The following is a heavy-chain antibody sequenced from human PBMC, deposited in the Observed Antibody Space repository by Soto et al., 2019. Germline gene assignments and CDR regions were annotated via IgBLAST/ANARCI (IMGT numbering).Heavy chain of an antibody. CDR1: GGSSGSISCY. Sequence: FETLSLTCTFSGGSSGSISCYWGWIRQPPGKGLEWIGNIYYSGSTYYNTSLQSRVTISVDKSKNQFSLKVTSMTAADTDVYYCPRLVRPQSRSSTPDFWGPGTLVTVSS. D-gene: IGHD2-15*01. CDR2: IYYSGST. CDR3: PRLVRPQSRSSTPDF. V-gene: IGHV4-39*01. J-gene: IGHJ4*02.